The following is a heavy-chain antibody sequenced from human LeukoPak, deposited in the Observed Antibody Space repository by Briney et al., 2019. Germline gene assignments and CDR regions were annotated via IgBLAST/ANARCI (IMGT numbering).Heavy chain of an antibody. J-gene: IGHJ4*02. D-gene: IGHD3-16*02. CDR2: ISSTSSYI. V-gene: IGHV3-21*06. CDR3: ARGDAYVWGSYRYADY. Sequence: PGRSLRLSCAASGFTFSRYNMNWVRQAPGKGLEWVSSISSTSSYIYYADSVKGRFTMSRDNAKNSLYLQMNNLRAEDTAVYYCARGDAYVWGSYRYADYWGQGTLVTVSS. CDR1: GFTFSRYN.